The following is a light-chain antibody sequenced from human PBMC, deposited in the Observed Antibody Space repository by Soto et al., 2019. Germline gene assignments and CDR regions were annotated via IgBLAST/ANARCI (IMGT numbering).Light chain of an antibody. V-gene: IGKV1-39*01. CDR1: QSISSY. CDR3: QQSYSTPWT. CDR2: AAS. Sequence: DIQMTQSPSSLSGALRCRFTVACRASQSISSYLNWYQQKPGKAPKLLIYAASSLQSGVPSRFSGSGSGTDFTLTISSLQPEDFATYYCQQSYSTPWTFGQGTKVDIK. J-gene: IGKJ1*01.